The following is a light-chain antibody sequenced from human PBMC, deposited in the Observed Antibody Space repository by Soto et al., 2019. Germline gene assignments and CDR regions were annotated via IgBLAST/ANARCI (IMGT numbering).Light chain of an antibody. V-gene: IGKV3-11*01. CDR2: DAS. CDR1: QSVSIY. Sequence: EIVLTQSPATLSLSPGERATLSCRASQSVSIYLAWYQQKPGRAPRLLIYDASNRVIGIPARFSGSGSGTDFSLTISSLEPEDFAVYYCQQRSSWPLTFGGGTKEEIK. CDR3: QQRSSWPLT. J-gene: IGKJ4*01.